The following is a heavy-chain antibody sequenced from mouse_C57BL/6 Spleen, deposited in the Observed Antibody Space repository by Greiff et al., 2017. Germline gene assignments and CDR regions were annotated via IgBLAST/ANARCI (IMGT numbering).Heavy chain of an antibody. CDR1: GYTFTDYY. CDR3: ARREGGVEDY. D-gene: IGHD1-3*01. J-gene: IGHJ2*01. V-gene: IGHV1-26*01. CDR2: INPNNGGT. Sequence: EVKLQQSGPELVKPGASVKISCKASGYTFTDYYMNWVKQSHGKSLEWIGDINPNNGGTSYNQKFKGKATLTVDKSSSTAYMELRSLTSEDSAVYYCARREGGVEDYWGQGTTLTVSS.